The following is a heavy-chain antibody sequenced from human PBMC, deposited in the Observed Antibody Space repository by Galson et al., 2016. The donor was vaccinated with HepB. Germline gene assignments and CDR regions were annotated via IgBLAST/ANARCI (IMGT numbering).Heavy chain of an antibody. CDR1: GYTFTTHD. CDR2: VNPGTGNS. V-gene: IGHV1-8*01. J-gene: IGHJ4*02. Sequence: SVKVSCKASGYTFTTHDLSWVRQASGQGPEWLGYVNPGTGNSGYAPKFRGRVTMTRNTSIDTAYLELNSLRSEDTAIYYCARSRSLGVLILDSWGQGTVVTVSS. CDR3: ARSRSLGVLILDS. D-gene: IGHD3-3*01.